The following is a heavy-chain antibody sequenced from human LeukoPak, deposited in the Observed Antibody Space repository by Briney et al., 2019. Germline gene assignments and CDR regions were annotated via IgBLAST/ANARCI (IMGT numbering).Heavy chain of an antibody. J-gene: IGHJ4*02. CDR2: ISSSSSYI. V-gene: IGHV3-21*01. CDR3: TRDPGRCTSTSCYPDY. CDR1: GFTFSTYS. D-gene: IGHD2-2*01. Sequence: GGSLRLSCAASGFTFSTYSMNWVRQAPGKGLEWVSSISSSSSYIYYADSVKGRFTISRDNAKNSMYLQMNSLRAEDTAVYYCTRDPGRCTSTSCYPDYWGQGTLVTVSS.